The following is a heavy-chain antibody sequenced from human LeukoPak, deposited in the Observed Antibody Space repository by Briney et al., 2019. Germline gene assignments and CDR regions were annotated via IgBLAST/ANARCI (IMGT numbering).Heavy chain of an antibody. Sequence: PSETLSLTCTVSGGSISSGDYYWSWIRQPPGKGLEWLGYIYYSGSTYYNPSLKSRVTISVDTSKNQFSLKLSSVTAADTAVYYCARDPNYYDSSGLDYWGQGTLVTVSS. D-gene: IGHD3-22*01. CDR3: ARDPNYYDSSGLDY. V-gene: IGHV4-30-4*08. CDR2: IYYSGST. J-gene: IGHJ4*02. CDR1: GGSISSGDYY.